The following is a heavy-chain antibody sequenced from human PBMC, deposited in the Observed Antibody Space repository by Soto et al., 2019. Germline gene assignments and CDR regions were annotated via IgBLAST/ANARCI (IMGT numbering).Heavy chain of an antibody. D-gene: IGHD3-22*01. V-gene: IGHV3-30-3*01. J-gene: IGHJ3*02. CDR3: ARANFYYDSSGYRGPKCFAFDI. Sequence: GSLRLSCAASGFTFSSYAMHWVRQAPGKGLEWVAFISYDVSNKYYADSVKGRFTISRDNSKNTLYLQMNSLRAEDTAVYYCARANFYYDSSGYRGPKCFAFDIWGQGTMVTVSS. CDR1: GFTFSSYA. CDR2: ISYDVSNK.